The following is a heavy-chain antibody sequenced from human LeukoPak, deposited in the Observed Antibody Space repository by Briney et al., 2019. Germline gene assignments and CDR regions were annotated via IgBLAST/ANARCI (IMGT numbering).Heavy chain of an antibody. D-gene: IGHD3-10*01. CDR2: ISSSGSTI. Sequence: GGSLRLSCAASGFTFSSYEMNWVRQAPGKGLEWVSYISSSGSTIYYADSVKGRFAISRDNAKNSLYLQMNGLRAEDTAVYYCARGRSITLLRGVALSDGFDFWGQGAMVTVSS. J-gene: IGHJ3*01. CDR3: ARGRSITLLRGVALSDGFDF. V-gene: IGHV3-48*03. CDR1: GFTFSSYE.